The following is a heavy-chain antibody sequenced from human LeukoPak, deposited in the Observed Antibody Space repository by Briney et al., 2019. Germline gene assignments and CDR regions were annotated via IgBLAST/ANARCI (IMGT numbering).Heavy chain of an antibody. J-gene: IGHJ4*02. D-gene: IGHD2-2*01. CDR1: GDSVASYSAA. CDR2: TYYRSKWYN. CDR3: ARESPTGYQLLWGLDY. Sequence: PSQTLSLTCAISGDSVASYSAAWNWIRQSPSRGLEWLGRTYYRSKWYNDYAVSVKSRITINPDTSKNQFSLQLNSVTPEDTAVYYCARESPTGYQLLWGLDYWGQGTLVTVSS. V-gene: IGHV6-1*01.